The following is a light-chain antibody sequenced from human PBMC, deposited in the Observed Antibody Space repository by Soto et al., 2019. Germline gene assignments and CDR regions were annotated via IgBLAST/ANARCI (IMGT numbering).Light chain of an antibody. CDR1: QSVLFSINQKNY. CDR2: WAS. CDR3: QQYNDWPQT. Sequence: DIVLTQSPDSVAVSLGERATINCKSSQSVLFSINQKNYLAWYHQKPGQPPKLLIYWASIRESGVPTRFSGSGSGTNFTLTISSLQSEDFAVYYCQQYNDWPQTFGQGTKVEIK. J-gene: IGKJ1*01. V-gene: IGKV4-1*01.